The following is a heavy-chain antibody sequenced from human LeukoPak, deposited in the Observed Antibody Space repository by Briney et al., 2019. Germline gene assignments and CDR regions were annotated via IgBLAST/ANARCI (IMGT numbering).Heavy chain of an antibody. CDR1: GYTFTSYG. V-gene: IGHV1-18*01. CDR2: ISAYNGNT. Sequence: GASVKVSCKASGYTFTSYGISWVRQAPGQGLEWMGWISAYNGNTNYAQKLQGRVTITADESTSTAYMELSSLRSEDTAVYYCASMVSAYYYYMDVWGKGTTVTISS. D-gene: IGHD5-18*01. CDR3: ASMVSAYYYYMDV. J-gene: IGHJ6*03.